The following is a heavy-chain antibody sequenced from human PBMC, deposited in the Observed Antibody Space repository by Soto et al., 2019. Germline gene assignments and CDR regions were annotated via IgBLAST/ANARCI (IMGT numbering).Heavy chain of an antibody. V-gene: IGHV3-74*01. CDR3: ASCGSYGYYYYYYGMTS. CDR1: GFTFSNYW. CDR2: INSDGSTT. J-gene: IGHJ6*02. Sequence: EVQLVESGGGLVQPGGSLRLSCAASGFTFSNYWMHWVRQTPGKGLVWVSSINSDGSTTRYADSVKGRITISRDNAKNTLYLQMNSLRVEDTAVYYCASCGSYGYYYYYYGMTSGAKGPRSPSP. D-gene: IGHD3-16*01.